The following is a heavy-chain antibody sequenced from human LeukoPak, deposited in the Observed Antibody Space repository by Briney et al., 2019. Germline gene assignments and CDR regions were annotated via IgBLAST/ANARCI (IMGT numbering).Heavy chain of an antibody. J-gene: IGHJ4*02. CDR1: GFTFRSYT. CDR2: VSTTGGST. V-gene: IGHV3-64D*09. D-gene: IGHD5-18*01. CDR3: VKERYAYAFDY. Sequence: GGSLRLSCSASGFTFRSYTMHWVRQAPGKGLECVSAVSTTGGSTYYADSVKGRFTISRDNSRNTLYLQMNSLRADDTAVYYCVKERYAYAFDYWGQGALVTVSS.